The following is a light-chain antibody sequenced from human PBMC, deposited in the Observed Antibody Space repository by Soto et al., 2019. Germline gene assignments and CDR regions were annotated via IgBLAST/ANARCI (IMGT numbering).Light chain of an antibody. CDR2: AAS. V-gene: IGKV1-9*01. CDR3: QQLNSYPIT. J-gene: IGKJ3*01. Sequence: DIQMTQSPSSRSASVVGGVTITCLASQSISSYLNWYQQKPGKAPKLLIYAASTLQSGVPSRFSGSGSGTEFTLTISSLQPEDFATYYCQQLNSYPITFGPGTKVDIK. CDR1: QSISSY.